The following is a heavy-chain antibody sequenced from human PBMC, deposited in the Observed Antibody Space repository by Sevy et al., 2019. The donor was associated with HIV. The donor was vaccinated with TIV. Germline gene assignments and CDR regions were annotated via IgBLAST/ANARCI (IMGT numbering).Heavy chain of an antibody. CDR3: AKDFTGYKGMDV. CDR1: GIIFTTSG. V-gene: IGHV3-30*18. CDR2: ISYDGRNK. Sequence: GGSLRLSCAVSGIIFTTSGMHWVRQAPGKGLEWVAVISYDGRNKFYGDSVKGRFTISRDNSKNILSLQMNSLRAEDTAVYYCAKDFTGYKGMDVWGQGTMVTVSS. J-gene: IGHJ6*02. D-gene: IGHD5-18*01.